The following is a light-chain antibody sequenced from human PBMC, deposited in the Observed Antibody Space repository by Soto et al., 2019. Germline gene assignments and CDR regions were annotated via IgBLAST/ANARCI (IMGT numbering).Light chain of an antibody. Sequence: DIQMSQSPPSLSASVGDRVTITCRVSQNIGIYLNWYQQKPGKAPNLLIYGESNLQTGVPSRFSASGSGTDFSLAISSLQPEDFATYYCQQSYTSPWTFGQGTNVEI. CDR3: QQSYTSPWT. CDR1: QNIGIY. J-gene: IGKJ1*01. CDR2: GES. V-gene: IGKV1-39*01.